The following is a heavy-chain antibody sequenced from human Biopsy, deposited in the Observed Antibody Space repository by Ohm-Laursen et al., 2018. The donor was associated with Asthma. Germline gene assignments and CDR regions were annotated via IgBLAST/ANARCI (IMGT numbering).Heavy chain of an antibody. V-gene: IGHV1-69*13. CDR1: GDSFSNYS. CDR3: ARGYSGSDRIVYYYSGLEV. J-gene: IGHJ6*02. CDR2: LIPVLGTP. D-gene: IGHD5-12*01. Sequence: SVKVSCKASGDSFSNYSISWVRQAPGQGLEWMGGLIPVLGTPDYAQMFEGRVTITADESTSTAYMELSSLSSEDTAVYYCARGYSGSDRIVYYYSGLEVWGQGTTVTVSS.